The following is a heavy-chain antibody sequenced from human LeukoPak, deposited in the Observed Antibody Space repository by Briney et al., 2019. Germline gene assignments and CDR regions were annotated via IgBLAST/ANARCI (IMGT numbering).Heavy chain of an antibody. CDR3: ALGYYDFRSGYYTDNWFDP. CDR2: INPNSGGT. J-gene: IGHJ5*02. Sequence: ASVKVSCKASGYTFTGYYMHWVRQAPGQGLEWMGWINPNSGGTNYAQKFQGRVTMTRDTSISTAYMELSRLRSGDTAVYYCALGYYDFRSGYYTDNWFDPWGQGTLVTVSS. V-gene: IGHV1-2*02. CDR1: GYTFTGYY. D-gene: IGHD3-3*01.